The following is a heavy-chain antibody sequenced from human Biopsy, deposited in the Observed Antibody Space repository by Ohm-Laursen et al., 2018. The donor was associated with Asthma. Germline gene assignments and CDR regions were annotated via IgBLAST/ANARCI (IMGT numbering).Heavy chain of an antibody. V-gene: IGHV3-7*03. CDR1: GFTFGNFW. CDR2: ITGDGSQK. CDR3: AKDWKSLYVQYFFDY. Sequence: SLRLSCAASGFTFGNFWMSWGRQTPGKGLEWVATITGDGSQKFYVDSVTGRFTISRDNSKNSLYLQMNSLRAEDTAVYYCAKDWKSLYVQYFFDYWGQGTLVTVSS. J-gene: IGHJ4*02. D-gene: IGHD5/OR15-5a*01.